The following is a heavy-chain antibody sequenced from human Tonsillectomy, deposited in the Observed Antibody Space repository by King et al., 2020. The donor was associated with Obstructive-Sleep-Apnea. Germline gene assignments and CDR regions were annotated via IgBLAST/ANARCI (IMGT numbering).Heavy chain of an antibody. Sequence: VQLVESGGGLVQPGGSLRLSCAASGFTFSSYSLNWVRQAPGQGLEWVSYISSSSSTIYYADSVKGRFTISRDNAKNSLYLHMNSLRAEDTAVYYCASATKTLNYYYGMDVWGQGTTVTVSS. CDR3: ASATKTLNYYYGMDV. CDR1: GFTFSSYS. D-gene: IGHD2-8*01. CDR2: ISSSSSTI. J-gene: IGHJ6*02. V-gene: IGHV3-48*04.